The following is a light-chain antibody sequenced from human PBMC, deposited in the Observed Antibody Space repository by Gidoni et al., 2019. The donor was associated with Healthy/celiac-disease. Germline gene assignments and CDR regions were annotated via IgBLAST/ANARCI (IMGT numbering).Light chain of an antibody. Sequence: EIVLTQSPGTLSLSPGERATLSCRASQRVSSSYLAWYQQKPGQAPRLLIYGASSRATGIPDRFSGSGSGTDFTLTISRLEPEDFAVYYCQSRLTFGGGTKVEIK. CDR2: GAS. V-gene: IGKV3-20*01. CDR3: QSRLT. CDR1: QRVSSSY. J-gene: IGKJ4*01.